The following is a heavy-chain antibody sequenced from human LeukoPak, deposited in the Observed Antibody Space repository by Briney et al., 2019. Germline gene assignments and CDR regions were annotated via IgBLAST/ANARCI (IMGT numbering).Heavy chain of an antibody. CDR3: AREHCSSGSCYFDY. Sequence: PSENLSLNGSGSGVSISSDYWSWIRQPPGKGLEWIGYISYSGSTNYNPSLKSRVTISVDTSKNQLSLNLRSVTAADTAVYYCAREHCSSGSCYFDYWGQGTLVTVSS. J-gene: IGHJ4*02. V-gene: IGHV4-59*01. D-gene: IGHD2-15*01. CDR2: ISYSGST. CDR1: GVSISSDY.